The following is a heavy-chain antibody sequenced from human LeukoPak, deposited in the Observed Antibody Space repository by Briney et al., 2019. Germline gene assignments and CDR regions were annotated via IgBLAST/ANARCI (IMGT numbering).Heavy chain of an antibody. CDR2: IGIDRGNT. CDR3: AREHNYAFDS. Sequence: PGGSLRLSCTASGFPFIEYGMNWVRQAPGKGLEWISYIGIDRGNTKYADSVRGRFTISADKAKNSLYLQMNSLRVENTAVYYCAREHNYAFDSWGQGTLVSVAS. D-gene: IGHD1-1*01. J-gene: IGHJ4*02. V-gene: IGHV3-48*01. CDR1: GFPFIEYG.